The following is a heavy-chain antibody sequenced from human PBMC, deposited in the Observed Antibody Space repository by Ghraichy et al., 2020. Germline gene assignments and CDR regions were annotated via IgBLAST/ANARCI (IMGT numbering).Heavy chain of an antibody. D-gene: IGHD3-9*01. Sequence: GGSLRLSCAASGFTFSSYWMSWVRQAPGKGLEWVANIKQDGSEKYYVDSVKGRFTISRDNAKNSLYLQMNSLRAEDTAVYYCATSRMYYDILTGYYHNVFDPWGQGTLVTVSS. CDR3: ATSRMYYDILTGYYHNVFDP. V-gene: IGHV3-7*01. CDR1: GFTFSSYW. J-gene: IGHJ5*02. CDR2: IKQDGSEK.